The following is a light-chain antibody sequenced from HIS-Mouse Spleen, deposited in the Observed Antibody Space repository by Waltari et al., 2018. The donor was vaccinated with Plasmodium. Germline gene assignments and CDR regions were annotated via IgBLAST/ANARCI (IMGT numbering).Light chain of an antibody. CDR1: QSISSW. J-gene: IGKJ1*01. CDR3: QQYNSYWT. CDR2: KAS. Sequence: DIQMPQSPSTLSASVGDRVSITCRASQSISSWLAWYQQKPGQAPKLLIYKASSLESGVPSRFSGSGSGTEFTLTISSLQPDDFATYYCQQYNSYWTFGQGTKVEIK. V-gene: IGKV1-5*03.